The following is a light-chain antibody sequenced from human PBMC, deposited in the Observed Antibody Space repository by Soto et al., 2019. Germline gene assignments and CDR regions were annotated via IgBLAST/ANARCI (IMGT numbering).Light chain of an antibody. CDR2: GAS. Sequence: EIVMTQSPATLSVSPGERATLSCRSSQSVSSNLAWYQQKPGQAPRLLIYGASTRATGIPARFSGSGSGTDFTLTISSLQSEEFAVYYCQQYNNWPSITFGQGTRLEIK. J-gene: IGKJ5*01. V-gene: IGKV3-15*01. CDR3: QQYNNWPSIT. CDR1: QSVSSN.